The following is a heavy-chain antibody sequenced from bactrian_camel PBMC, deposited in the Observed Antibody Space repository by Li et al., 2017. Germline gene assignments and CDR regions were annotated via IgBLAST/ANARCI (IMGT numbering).Heavy chain of an antibody. CDR1: GFTFSTSY. D-gene: IGHD5*01. Sequence: QLVESGGGSVQAGGSLRLSCAVSGFTFSTSYWHWIRQAPGKGLEWVSTINSGGGATYYADSVKGRFTISRDNAKNTVYLQMNSLKSEDTALYYCATTGFDFWGQGTQVTVS. CDR2: INSGGGAT. V-gene: IGHV3S25*01. CDR3: ATTGFDF. J-gene: IGHJ4*01.